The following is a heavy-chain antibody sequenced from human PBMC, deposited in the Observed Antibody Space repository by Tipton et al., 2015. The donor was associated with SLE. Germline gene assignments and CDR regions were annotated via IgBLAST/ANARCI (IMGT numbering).Heavy chain of an antibody. Sequence: TLSLTCTVSGCSISSYYWSWIRQPPGKGLEWIGYIYYSGSTNYNPSLKSRVTISVDTSKNQFSLKLSSVTAADTAVYYCARQYYYDSSGYGGVDAFDIWGQGTMVTVSS. V-gene: IGHV4-59*08. CDR2: IYYSGST. CDR1: GCSISSYY. D-gene: IGHD3-22*01. J-gene: IGHJ3*02. CDR3: ARQYYYDSSGYGGVDAFDI.